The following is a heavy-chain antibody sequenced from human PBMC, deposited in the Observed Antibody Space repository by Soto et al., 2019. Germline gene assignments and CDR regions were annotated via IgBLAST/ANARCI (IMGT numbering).Heavy chain of an antibody. CDR2: ISWNSGSI. V-gene: IGHV3-9*01. D-gene: IGHD2-15*01. Sequence: PGGSLRLSCAASGFTFDDYAMHWVRQAPGKGLEWVSGISWNSGSIGYADSVKGRFTISRDNAKNSLYLQMNSLRAEDTALYYCAKGLRLPYAFDIWGQGTMVTVSS. CDR3: AKGLRLPYAFDI. J-gene: IGHJ3*02. CDR1: GFTFDDYA.